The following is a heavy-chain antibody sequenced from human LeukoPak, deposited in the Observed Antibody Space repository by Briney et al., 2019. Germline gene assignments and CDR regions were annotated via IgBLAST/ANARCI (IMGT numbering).Heavy chain of an antibody. Sequence: PSQTLSLTCAVSGGSISSGGYSWSWIRQPPGKGLEWIGYIYHSGSTYYNPSLKSRVTISVDRSKNQFSLKLSSVTAADTAVYYWARGGGAYCGGDCYGAFDIWGQGAMVTVSS. CDR1: GGSISSGGYS. CDR3: ARGGGAYCGGDCYGAFDI. D-gene: IGHD2-21*02. V-gene: IGHV4-30-2*01. CDR2: IYHSGST. J-gene: IGHJ3*02.